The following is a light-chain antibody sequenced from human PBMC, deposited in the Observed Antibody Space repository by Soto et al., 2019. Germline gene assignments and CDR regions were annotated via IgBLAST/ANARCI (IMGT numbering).Light chain of an antibody. CDR3: QQHGSSPIT. V-gene: IGKV3-20*01. Sequence: EVVLTQSPGTLSLSPGERATLSCRASQSFSSTYLAWYQQKPGQAPRLLIYGASIRATGIPDRFSGSGSGTDVTLTISRLEAEDFAVYYCQQHGSSPITVGQGTRLEIK. CDR1: QSFSSTY. J-gene: IGKJ5*01. CDR2: GAS.